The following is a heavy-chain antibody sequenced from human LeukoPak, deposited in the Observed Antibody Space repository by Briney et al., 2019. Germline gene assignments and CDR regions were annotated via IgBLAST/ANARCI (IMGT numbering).Heavy chain of an antibody. Sequence: GGSLRLSCAASGFTFSNAWMSWVRQAPGKGLEWVGRIKSKTDGGTTDYAAPVKGRFTISRDDSKNTLYLQMNSLKTEDTAVYYCTTDYYHDSSGYYQTTYYFDYWGQGTLVTVSS. V-gene: IGHV3-15*01. J-gene: IGHJ4*02. CDR2: IKSKTDGGTT. CDR3: TTDYYHDSSGYYQTTYYFDY. CDR1: GFTFSNAW. D-gene: IGHD3-22*01.